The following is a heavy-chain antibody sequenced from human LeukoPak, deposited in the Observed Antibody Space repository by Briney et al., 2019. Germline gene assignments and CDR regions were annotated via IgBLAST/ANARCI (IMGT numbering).Heavy chain of an antibody. J-gene: IGHJ4*02. D-gene: IGHD3-3*01. CDR3: AGDRGGVVIR. CDR1: GGSINSYY. V-gene: IGHV4-59*12. CDR2: IYYSGST. Sequence: SETLSLTCTVSGGSINSYYWSWIRRPPGKGLEWIGYIYYSGSTNYNPSLKSRVTISVDTSKNQFSLRLSSVTAADTAVYYCAGDRGGVVIRWGQGTLVTVSS.